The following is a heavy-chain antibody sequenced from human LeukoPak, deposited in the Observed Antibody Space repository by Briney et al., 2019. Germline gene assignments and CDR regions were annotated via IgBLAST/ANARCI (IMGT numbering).Heavy chain of an antibody. CDR2: ISDSGGST. Sequence: GGSLRLSCAASGFTFSSYAMSWVRQAPGKGLEWVSAISDSGGSTYDADSVKGRFTISRDNSKNTLYLKMNSLRAEDTAVYYCAKDTSIGRYCTNGVCSPFDYWGQGTLVTVSS. CDR3: AKDTSIGRYCTNGVCSPFDY. D-gene: IGHD2-8*01. V-gene: IGHV3-23*01. J-gene: IGHJ4*02. CDR1: GFTFSSYA.